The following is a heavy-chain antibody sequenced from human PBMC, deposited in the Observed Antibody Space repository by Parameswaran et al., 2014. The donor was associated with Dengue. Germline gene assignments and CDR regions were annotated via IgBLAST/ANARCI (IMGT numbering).Heavy chain of an antibody. CDR2: INPSGGST. V-gene: IGHV1-46*01. CDR3: AREHVTGTNPQVVDY. D-gene: IGHD2-21*02. Sequence: WVRQAPGQGLEWMGIINPSGGSTNYAQKFQGRVTMTRDTSTSTVYMELSSLRSEDTAVYYCAREHVTGTNPQVVDYWGQGTLVTVSS. J-gene: IGHJ4*02.